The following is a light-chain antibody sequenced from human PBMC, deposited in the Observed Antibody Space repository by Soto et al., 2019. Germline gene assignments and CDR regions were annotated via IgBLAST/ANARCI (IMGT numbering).Light chain of an antibody. CDR1: QRLSASD. Sequence: DILLTQSPGTLSLSPGQRATLSCRASQRLSASDVAWYQQKAGQAPKILIYGVSKRAPGIPDRFTGSGSGADFTLTITRLEPEDFAVYHCQQYGSSPLITCGQGTRREIK. CDR2: GVS. V-gene: IGKV3-20*01. J-gene: IGKJ5*01. CDR3: QQYGSSPLIT.